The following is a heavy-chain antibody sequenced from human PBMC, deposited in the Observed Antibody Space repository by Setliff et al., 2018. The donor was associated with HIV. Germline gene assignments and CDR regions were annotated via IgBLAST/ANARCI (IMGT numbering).Heavy chain of an antibody. CDR3: ARTSEYDFGLTKYLDY. V-gene: IGHV4-61*02. Sequence: SETLSLTCTVSGGSINSGSYYWSWIRQPAGKGLEWIGSIYYSGSTNYNPSLKSRVTISVDTSKNQFSLKLSSVTAADTAVYYCARTSEYDFGLTKYLDYWGQGTLVTVSS. J-gene: IGHJ4*02. CDR2: IYYSGST. CDR1: GGSINSGSYY. D-gene: IGHD3-3*01.